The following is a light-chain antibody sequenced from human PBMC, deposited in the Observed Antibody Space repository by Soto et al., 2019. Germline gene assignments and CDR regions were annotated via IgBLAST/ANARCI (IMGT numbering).Light chain of an antibody. V-gene: IGKV3-20*01. CDR3: QRYGGSPRT. CDR1: QSVSSNY. Sequence: EIVWTQSPGTLSLSPGERATLSCRASQSVSSNYLAWYQQKSGQAPRLLIYGASSRATGIPDRFSGSGSGTDFTLTISRLEPEDFAVYYCQRYGGSPRTFGQGTK. J-gene: IGKJ1*01. CDR2: GAS.